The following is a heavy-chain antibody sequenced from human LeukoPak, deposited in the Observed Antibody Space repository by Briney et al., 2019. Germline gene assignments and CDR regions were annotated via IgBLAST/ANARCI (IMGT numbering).Heavy chain of an antibody. CDR3: ARGGVFPRQFDP. CDR1: GGSLSAFY. CDR2: IYYRGRT. J-gene: IGHJ5*02. D-gene: IGHD3-16*01. Sequence: SETLSITCTVSGGSLSAFYWSWIRQPQGRGLEWIGYIYYRGRTTYNPSLKSRVTISVDTSKNQFSLNLTSVTAADTAVYYCARGGVFPRQFDPWGQGTLVTVSS. V-gene: IGHV4-59*01.